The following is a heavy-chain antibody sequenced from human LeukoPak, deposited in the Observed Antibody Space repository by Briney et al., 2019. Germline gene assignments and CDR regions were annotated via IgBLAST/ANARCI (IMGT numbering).Heavy chain of an antibody. J-gene: IGHJ3*01. Sequence: SESLSLTCTLSCGSISSDCCRWVRQPPGKGLEWIGEINQSVSTNYNPSLKSRVTISVDTSKKQFSLKLSSVTAADTAVYYCARRKVGIAAAGVWGQGTMVTVSS. V-gene: IGHV4-34*01. D-gene: IGHD6-13*01. CDR1: CGSISSDC. CDR2: INQSVST. CDR3: ARRKVGIAAAGV.